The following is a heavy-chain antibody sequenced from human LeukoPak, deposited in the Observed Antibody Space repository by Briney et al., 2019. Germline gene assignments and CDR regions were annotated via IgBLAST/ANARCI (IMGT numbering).Heavy chain of an antibody. V-gene: IGHV1-69*04. D-gene: IGHD4-17*01. CDR2: IIPILGIA. CDR3: ATEEVSGDYENYYYYGMDV. J-gene: IGHJ6*02. CDR1: GGTFSSYA. Sequence: SVKVSCKASGGTFSSYAISWVRQAPGQGLEWMGRIIPILGIANYAQKFQGRVTITADKSTSTAYMELSSLRSEDTAVYYCATEEVSGDYENYYYYGMDVWGQGTTVTVSS.